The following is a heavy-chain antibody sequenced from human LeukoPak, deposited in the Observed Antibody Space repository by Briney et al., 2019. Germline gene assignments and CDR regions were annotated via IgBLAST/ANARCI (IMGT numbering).Heavy chain of an antibody. CDR2: ISAYNGNT. CDR1: GYTLTELS. J-gene: IGHJ3*02. Sequence: ASVKVSCKVSGYTLTELSMHWVRQAPGQGLEWMGWISAYNGNTNYAQKLQGRVTMTTDTSTSTAYMELRSLRSDDTAVYYCARDKSPTYYYDSSGYNDAFDIWGQGTMVTVSS. CDR3: ARDKSPTYYYDSSGYNDAFDI. D-gene: IGHD3-22*01. V-gene: IGHV1-18*01.